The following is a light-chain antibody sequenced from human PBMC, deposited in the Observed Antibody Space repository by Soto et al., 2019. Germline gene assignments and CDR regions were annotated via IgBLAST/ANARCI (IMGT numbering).Light chain of an antibody. Sequence: DIQMTQSPSTLSASVGDRVTITCRASQRISTWLAWYQQKPGKAPKLLVYKASTLERGVPSRFSGSGSGTEFTLTLSSLQPEDFATYYCQQDNSYSTFGQGTKFEIK. V-gene: IGKV1-5*03. CDR3: QQDNSYST. CDR2: KAS. CDR1: QRISTW. J-gene: IGKJ1*01.